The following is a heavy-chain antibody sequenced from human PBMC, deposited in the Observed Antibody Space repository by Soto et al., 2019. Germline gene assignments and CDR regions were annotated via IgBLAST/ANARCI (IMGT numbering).Heavy chain of an antibody. D-gene: IGHD3-22*01. CDR1: GLTLSDYY. V-gene: IGHV3-11*01. Sequence: GGSLRLSCVASGLTLSDYYMTWIRKAPGRGLEWVAYISSNTKMIFYPDSVKGRFTISRDNAKNALFLEMSGLRVEDTATYYCAGSGPIPAYDSSGYRQYGLSVWGQGTKVTVSS. J-gene: IGHJ3*01. CDR3: AGSGPIPAYDSSGYRQYGLSV. CDR2: ISSNTKMI.